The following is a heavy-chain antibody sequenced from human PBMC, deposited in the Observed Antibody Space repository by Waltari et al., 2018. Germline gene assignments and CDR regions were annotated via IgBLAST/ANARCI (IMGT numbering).Heavy chain of an antibody. CDR3: ARDRGLRRLSTFEI. Sequence: QVQLQQRGAGLLKPSETLSLTCAVYVGSFSGYYWSWIRQPPGQGLEWTGEINHSGSTNYNPTLKSRITISVDTSKSQVSLKLSSVTAADTAVYYCARDRGLRRLSTFEIWGQGTMVTVSS. J-gene: IGHJ3*02. V-gene: IGHV4-34*01. CDR2: INHSGST. CDR1: VGSFSGYY. D-gene: IGHD3-16*02.